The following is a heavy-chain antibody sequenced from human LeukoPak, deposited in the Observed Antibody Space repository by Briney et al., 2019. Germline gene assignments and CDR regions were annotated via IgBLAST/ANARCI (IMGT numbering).Heavy chain of an antibody. Sequence: ASVKVSCKASGYTFTGYYMHWVRQAPGQGLEWMGWINPNSGGTNYAQKFQGRVTMTRDTSISTAYMELSRLRSDDTAVYYCARDVSAVAGKSDAFDIWGQGTMVTVSS. CDR3: ARDVSAVAGKSDAFDI. V-gene: IGHV1-2*02. J-gene: IGHJ3*02. D-gene: IGHD6-19*01. CDR2: INPNSGGT. CDR1: GYTFTGYY.